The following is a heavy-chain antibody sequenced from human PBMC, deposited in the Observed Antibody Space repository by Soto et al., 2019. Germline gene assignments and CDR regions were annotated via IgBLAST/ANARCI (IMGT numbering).Heavy chain of an antibody. Sequence: QVQLQESGPGLVKPSETLSLTCTVSGGSINNHYWSWIRQPPGKGLEWIGYLYYTGSTNYNPSLKSRVTISVATSKNQFSLNLTSLTAADTAIYYCARSNWYSEYWGQGTLVTVSS. CDR2: LYYTGST. CDR3: ARSNWYSEY. V-gene: IGHV4-59*11. D-gene: IGHD7-27*01. CDR1: GGSINNHY. J-gene: IGHJ4*02.